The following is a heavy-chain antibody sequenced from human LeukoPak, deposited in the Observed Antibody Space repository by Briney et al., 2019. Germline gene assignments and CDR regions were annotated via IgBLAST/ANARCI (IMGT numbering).Heavy chain of an antibody. CDR2: IRGSGGST. D-gene: IGHD6-13*01. J-gene: IGHJ4*02. CDR1: GFTFSSYA. Sequence: GGSLRLSCAAYGFTFSSYAMRWVRQAPGKGLEWVSAIRGSGGSTYHTDSVKGRFTISRDNSKNTLYLQMNSLRAEDPAVYYCASSQAAGNSYFDYWGQGTLVTVSS. CDR3: ASSQAAGNSYFDY. V-gene: IGHV3-23*01.